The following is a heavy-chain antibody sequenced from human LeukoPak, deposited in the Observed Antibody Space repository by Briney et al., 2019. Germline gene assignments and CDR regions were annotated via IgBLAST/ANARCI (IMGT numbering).Heavy chain of an antibody. Sequence: RGSLRLSCAASGFIVSHNYMTWVRQAPGKGLEWISVIYIDGTTYYADSVKGRFTISRDQANNTLYLQMNTLRDEDTAVYYCARGPRYSFYWGQGTLVSVSS. D-gene: IGHD6-13*01. J-gene: IGHJ4*02. CDR1: GFIVSHNY. CDR2: IYIDGTT. CDR3: ARGPRYSFY. V-gene: IGHV3-53*01.